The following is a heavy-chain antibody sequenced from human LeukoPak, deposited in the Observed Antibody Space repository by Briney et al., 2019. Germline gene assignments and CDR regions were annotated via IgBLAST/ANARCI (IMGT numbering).Heavy chain of an antibody. CDR3: ARDSGTTGEVKFDP. Sequence: SETLSLTCTVSGGSISSYYWSWIRQPAGKGPEGIGRIYVSGSTTYSPSLESRVTMSLDTSKNQISLKVSSVTAADTAVYYCARDSGTTGEVKFDPWGQGTLVTVSS. J-gene: IGHJ5*02. CDR2: IYVSGST. CDR1: GGSISSYY. V-gene: IGHV4-4*07. D-gene: IGHD1-7*01.